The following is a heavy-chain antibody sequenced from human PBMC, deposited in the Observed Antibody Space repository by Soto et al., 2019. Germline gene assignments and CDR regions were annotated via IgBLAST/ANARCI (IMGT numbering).Heavy chain of an antibody. Sequence: SETLSLTCTVSGGSISSGGYYWSWIRQHPGKGLEWIGYIYYSGSTYYNPSLKSRVTISVDTSKNQFSLKLSSVTAADTAVYYCARSGPSDAFDIWGQGTMVTVSS. D-gene: IGHD1-26*01. J-gene: IGHJ3*02. CDR3: ARSGPSDAFDI. V-gene: IGHV4-31*03. CDR2: IYYSGST. CDR1: GGSISSGGYY.